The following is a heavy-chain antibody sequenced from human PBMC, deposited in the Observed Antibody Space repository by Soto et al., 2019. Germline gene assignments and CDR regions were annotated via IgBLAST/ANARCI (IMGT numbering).Heavy chain of an antibody. CDR3: ATSRVSIAVAGETEYYFDY. Sequence: ASVKVSCSASGYTFTGYYMHWVRQAPGQGLEWMGWINPNSGGTNYAQKFQGWVTMTRDTSISTAYMELSRLRSDDTAVYYCATSRVSIAVAGETEYYFDYWGQGTLVTVSS. J-gene: IGHJ4*02. CDR2: INPNSGGT. V-gene: IGHV1-2*04. CDR1: GYTFTGYY. D-gene: IGHD6-19*01.